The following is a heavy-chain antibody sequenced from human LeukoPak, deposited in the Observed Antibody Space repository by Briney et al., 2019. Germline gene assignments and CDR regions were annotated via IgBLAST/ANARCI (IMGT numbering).Heavy chain of an antibody. CDR2: INPNSGGT. Sequence: ASVTVSCTASGYTFTGYYMHWVRQAPGQGLEWMGWINPNSGGTNYAQKFQGRVTMTRDTSISTAYMELSRLRSDDTAVYYCARDLGGFVATMMYGMDVWGQGTTVTVSS. CDR3: ARDLGGFVATMMYGMDV. J-gene: IGHJ6*02. CDR1: GYTFTGYY. D-gene: IGHD3-16*01. V-gene: IGHV1-2*02.